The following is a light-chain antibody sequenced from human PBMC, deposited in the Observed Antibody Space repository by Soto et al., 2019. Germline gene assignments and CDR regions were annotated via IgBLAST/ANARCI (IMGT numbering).Light chain of an antibody. CDR3: QQYGSSPGT. Sequence: ALTQSPGTLSSSPGERATLSCRASQSVSSNYLAWYQQKPGQAPRLLIYNAFNRATGIPDRFSGSGSGTDFTLTISRLEPEDFAVYYCQQYGSSPGTFGGGTKVDIK. J-gene: IGKJ4*01. CDR1: QSVSSNY. V-gene: IGKV3-20*01. CDR2: NAF.